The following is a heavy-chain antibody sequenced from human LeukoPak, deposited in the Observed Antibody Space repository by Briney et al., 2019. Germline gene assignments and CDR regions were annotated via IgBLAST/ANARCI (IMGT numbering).Heavy chain of an antibody. CDR3: ARVSHSSSSEVGRINWFDP. Sequence: GASVKVSCKASGYTFTGYYMHWVRQAPGQGLEWMGWINPNSGGTNYAQKSQGRVTMTRDTSISTAYMELSRLRSDDTAVYYCARVSHSSSSEVGRINWFDPWGQGTLVTVSS. CDR2: INPNSGGT. D-gene: IGHD6-6*01. V-gene: IGHV1-2*02. J-gene: IGHJ5*02. CDR1: GYTFTGYY.